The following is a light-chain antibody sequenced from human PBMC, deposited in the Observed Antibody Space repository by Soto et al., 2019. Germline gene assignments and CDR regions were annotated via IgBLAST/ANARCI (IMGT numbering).Light chain of an antibody. CDR2: SAS. CDR1: QSLLHSLGYNY. V-gene: IGKV2-28*01. CDR3: MQALQTPYT. J-gene: IGKJ4*01. Sequence: DVVLTQSPLSLPVTPGEPASISCRSNQSLLHSLGYNYLDWYLQKPGQPPQLLIYSASDRASGVPDRFIGSGSGTDFTLTITSVQADDVGMYYCMQALQTPYTFGGGTRVEIK.